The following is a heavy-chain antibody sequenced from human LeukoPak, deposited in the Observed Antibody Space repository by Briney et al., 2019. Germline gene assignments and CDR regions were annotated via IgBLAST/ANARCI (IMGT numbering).Heavy chain of an antibody. CDR2: IIPILGIA. Sequence: GSSVKVSCKASGGTFSSYAISWVRQAPGQGLEWMGRIIPILGIANYAQKFQGRVTITADKSTSTAYMELSSLRSEDTAVYYCARVKASRRRYYDFWSGYLAVLDPWGQGTLVTVSS. J-gene: IGHJ5*02. CDR1: GGTFSSYA. CDR3: ARVKASRRRYYDFWSGYLAVLDP. V-gene: IGHV1-69*04. D-gene: IGHD3-3*01.